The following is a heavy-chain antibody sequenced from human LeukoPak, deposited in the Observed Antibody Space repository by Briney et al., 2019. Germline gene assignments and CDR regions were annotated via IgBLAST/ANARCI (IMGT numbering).Heavy chain of an antibody. CDR3: ARDRNSGSSLDI. Sequence: ASVTVSCKASGYTFTGYYIHWVRQAPGQGLEWMGWICPYSGDTNYAQNFQGRVTMSRYTSISTAYMELSSLKSDDTAVYYCARDRNSGSSLDIWGQGTMLTVSS. CDR1: GYTFTGYY. D-gene: IGHD6-6*01. CDR2: ICPYSGDT. J-gene: IGHJ3*02. V-gene: IGHV1-2*02.